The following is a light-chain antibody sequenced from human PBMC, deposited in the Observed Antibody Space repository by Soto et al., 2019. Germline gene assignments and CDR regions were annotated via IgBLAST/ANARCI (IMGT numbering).Light chain of an antibody. Sequence: EIVMTQSPATLSVSPGERATLSCRASQSVSSNLAWYPQKPGQAPRRLLYGASTRATGIPARFSGSGSGTEVTLTISSLQSEDFAVYYFQQYNNWPRSFVQGTKVEIK. V-gene: IGKV3-15*01. CDR1: QSVSSN. CDR2: GAS. J-gene: IGKJ1*01. CDR3: QQYNNWPRS.